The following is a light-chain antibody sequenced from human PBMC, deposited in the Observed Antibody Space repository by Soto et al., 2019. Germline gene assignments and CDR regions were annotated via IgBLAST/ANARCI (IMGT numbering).Light chain of an antibody. CDR3: QQYGSSPIT. CDR1: KSVSSSY. J-gene: IGKJ5*01. V-gene: IGKV3-20*01. Sequence: EIVLMQSPGTLLLSPRERATPPLRASKSVSSSYLAWYQQKPGQAPRLLIYGASSRATGIPDRFSGSGSGTDFTLTISRLETEDFAVYYCQQYGSSPITFGQRTRLEIK. CDR2: GAS.